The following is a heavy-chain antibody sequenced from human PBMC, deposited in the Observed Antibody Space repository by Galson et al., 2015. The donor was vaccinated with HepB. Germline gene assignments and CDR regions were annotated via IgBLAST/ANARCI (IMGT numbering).Heavy chain of an antibody. CDR1: RFTFTSYA. J-gene: IGHJ4*02. CDR3: AKDRWTHQVGETTVTAFYFDF. V-gene: IGHV3-30*18. Sequence: SLRLSCAASRFTFTSYAMHWVRQAPGKGLEWVAVISYDGNNRYYADSVKGRFTISRENSKNTLYLQMNSLRAEDTAVYYCAKDRWTHQVGETTVTAFYFDFWGQGTLVTVSS. CDR2: ISYDGNNR. D-gene: IGHD4-11*01.